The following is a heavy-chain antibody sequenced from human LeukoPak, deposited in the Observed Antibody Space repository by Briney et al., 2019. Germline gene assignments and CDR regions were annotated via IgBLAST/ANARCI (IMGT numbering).Heavy chain of an antibody. CDR1: GFPFFNYW. CDR2: IKEDGSDK. Sequence: GGSLRLSCTASGFPFFNYWMSWVRLAPGEGLEWVASIKEDGSDKYYVDSVKGRFTISRDNAKNSLYLQMNGLRAEDTAVYYCARDTYRFYDYWGQGTLVTVSS. V-gene: IGHV3-7*01. CDR3: ARDTYRFYDY. J-gene: IGHJ4*02.